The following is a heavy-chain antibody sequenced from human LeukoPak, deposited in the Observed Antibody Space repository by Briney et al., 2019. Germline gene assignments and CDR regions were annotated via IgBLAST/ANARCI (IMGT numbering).Heavy chain of an antibody. CDR2: IRNRDGMT. J-gene: IGHJ4*02. CDR1: GFTFSTYT. V-gene: IGHV3-23*01. CDR3: AKGLERESRLDS. Sequence: GGSLRLSCAASGFTFSTYTMYWVRQAPGQGLEWVSGIRNRDGMTYYADSVRGRFTISTDNSKNILYLQMNSLSTEDTALYYCAKGLERESRLDSWGQGTLVTVSS. D-gene: IGHD1-1*01.